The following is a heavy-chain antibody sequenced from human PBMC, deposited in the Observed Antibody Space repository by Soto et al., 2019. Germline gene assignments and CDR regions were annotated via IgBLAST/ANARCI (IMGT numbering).Heavy chain of an antibody. J-gene: IGHJ2*01. CDR2: IIPIFGTA. CDR3: ATTWDTAMAEYWYFDL. CDR1: GGTFSSYA. Sequence: VKVSCKASGGTFSSYAISWVRQAPGQGLEWMGGIIPIFGTANYAQKFQGRVTITADESTSTAYMELSSLRSEDTAVYYCATTWDTAMAEYWYFDLWGRGTLVTVSS. V-gene: IGHV1-69*13. D-gene: IGHD5-18*01.